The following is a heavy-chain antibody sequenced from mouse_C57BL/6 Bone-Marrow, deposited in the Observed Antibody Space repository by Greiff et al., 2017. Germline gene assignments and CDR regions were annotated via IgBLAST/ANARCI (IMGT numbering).Heavy chain of an antibody. CDR2: ISDGGSYT. D-gene: IGHD6-1*01. CDR1: GFTFSSYA. J-gene: IGHJ3*01. CDR3: ARGLTTLFAY. Sequence: EVMLVESGGGLVKPGGSLKLSCAASGFTFSSYAMSWVRQTPEQRLEWVATISDGGSYTYYPDNVKGRFTITRDNAKNNLYLQMSHLKSEDTAMYYCARGLTTLFAYWGQGTLVTVSA. V-gene: IGHV5-4*03.